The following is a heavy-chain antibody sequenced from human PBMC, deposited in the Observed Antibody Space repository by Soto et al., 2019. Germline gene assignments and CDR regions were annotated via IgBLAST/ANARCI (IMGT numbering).Heavy chain of an antibody. Sequence: SETLSLTCTVSGDSIDTSRYYWVWVRQPPGKGLEWIGSIYYSGTTYYNPSLKSRVTISADASKNQFSLKLSSVTASDTAFYYCARLKGAFLITTYNWFDPWGQGTLVTVSS. V-gene: IGHV4-39*01. CDR2: IYYSGTT. J-gene: IGHJ5*02. D-gene: IGHD3-22*01. CDR1: GDSIDTSRYY. CDR3: ARLKGAFLITTYNWFDP.